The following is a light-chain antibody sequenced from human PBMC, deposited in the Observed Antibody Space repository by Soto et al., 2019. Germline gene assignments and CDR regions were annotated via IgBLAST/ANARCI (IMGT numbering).Light chain of an antibody. CDR2: KAS. CDR3: QHYNSYSEA. V-gene: IGKV1-5*03. CDR1: QTISSW. Sequence: DIQMTPSPSTMSGSVGDRVTITCRASQTISSWLAWYQQKPGKAPKLLIYKASTLKSGVPSRFSGSGSGTEFTLTISRLQHDDFATYYCQHYNSYSEAFGQGTKVDIK. J-gene: IGKJ1*01.